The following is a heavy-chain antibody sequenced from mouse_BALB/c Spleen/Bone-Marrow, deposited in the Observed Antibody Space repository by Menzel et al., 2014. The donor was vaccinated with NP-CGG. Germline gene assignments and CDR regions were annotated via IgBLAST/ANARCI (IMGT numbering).Heavy chain of an antibody. V-gene: IGHV2-2*02. J-gene: IGHJ1*01. CDR2: IRSGGST. CDR1: GFSLTSYG. D-gene: IGHD1-1*01. CDR3: ARNYYGSSYWDFDV. Sequence: QVQLQQSGPGLVPPSQSLSITCTVSGFSLTSYGVHWVRQSPGKGLEWLGVIRSGGSTDYNAAFISRLSISKDNSKSQVFFKMNSLQAKDTAIYYCARNYYGSSYWDFDVWGAGTTVTVSS.